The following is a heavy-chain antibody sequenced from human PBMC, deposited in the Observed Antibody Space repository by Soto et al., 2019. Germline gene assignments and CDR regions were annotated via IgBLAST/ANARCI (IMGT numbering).Heavy chain of an antibody. V-gene: IGHV4-59*05. CDR3: ARHDSGSYHYPEYFQH. CDR1: GGSFSPNY. D-gene: IGHD1-26*01. J-gene: IGHJ1*01. CDR2: IYYSGST. Sequence: SETLSLTCTVSGGSFSPNYWSWIRQPPGKGLEWIGSIYYSGSTYYNPSLKSRVTISVDTSKNQFSLKLSSVTAADTAVYYCARHDSGSYHYPEYFQHWGQGTLVTVSS.